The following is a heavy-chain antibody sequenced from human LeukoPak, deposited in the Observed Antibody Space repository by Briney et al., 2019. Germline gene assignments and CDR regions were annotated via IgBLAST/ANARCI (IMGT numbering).Heavy chain of an antibody. V-gene: IGHV4-61*02. J-gene: IGHJ5*02. CDR1: GGSISSGSYY. CDR3: ARGRQLVYGTNWFDP. D-gene: IGHD3-10*01. Sequence: SQTLSLTCTVSGGSISSGSYYWSWIRQPAGKGLEWIGRIYTSGSTNYNPSLKSRVTISVDTSKNQFSLKLSSVTAADTAVYYCARGRQLVYGTNWFDPWGQGTLVTVSS. CDR2: IYTSGST.